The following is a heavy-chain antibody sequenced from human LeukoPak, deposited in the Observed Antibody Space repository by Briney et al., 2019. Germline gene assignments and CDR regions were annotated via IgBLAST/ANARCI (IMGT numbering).Heavy chain of an antibody. D-gene: IGHD3-16*01. J-gene: IGHJ6*03. CDR2: IFPIFGTA. Sequence: ASVKVSCKPSGGTFSSYAISWVRQAPGRGLEWMGGIFPIFGTANYAQKFQGRVTITADESTSTAYMELSSLRSEDTAVYYCARADFGEDYYYMDVWGKGTTVTVSS. V-gene: IGHV1-69*13. CDR1: GGTFSSYA. CDR3: ARADFGEDYYYMDV.